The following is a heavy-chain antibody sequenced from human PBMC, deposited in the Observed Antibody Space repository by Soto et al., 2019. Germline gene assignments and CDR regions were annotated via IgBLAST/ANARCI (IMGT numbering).Heavy chain of an antibody. D-gene: IGHD3-10*01. CDR2: VNPIVSMS. CDR1: GDTFSCYT. Sequence: QVQLVQSGAEVRKPGSSVKVSCKASGDTFSCYTMNWVRQAPGLGREWMGRVNPIVSMSNYAQKFQGRGTITADKSTNTAYMQQSSLRSEDTAIYYCAASYGSGYRAFDYWGQGALVTVSS. J-gene: IGHJ4*02. V-gene: IGHV1-69*02. CDR3: AASYGSGYRAFDY.